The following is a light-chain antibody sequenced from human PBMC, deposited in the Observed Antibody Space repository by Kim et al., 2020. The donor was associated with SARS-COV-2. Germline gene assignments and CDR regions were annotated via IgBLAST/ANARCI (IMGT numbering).Light chain of an antibody. CDR1: QSVSVSY. V-gene: IGKV3-20*01. CDR2: GAS. J-gene: IGKJ3*01. Sequence: SPGQRAPLSRRSSQSVSVSYFAWYQQKRGQAPTRLIYGASSRATGIPARFSGSGSGTGFTLPISRPEHGDFAVYYCHQYGSSPFTFGPGTQVDIK. CDR3: HQYGSSPFT.